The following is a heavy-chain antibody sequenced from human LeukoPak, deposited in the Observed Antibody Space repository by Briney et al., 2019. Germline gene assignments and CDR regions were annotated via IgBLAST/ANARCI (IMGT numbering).Heavy chain of an antibody. CDR1: GGSMSSYY. J-gene: IGHJ6*02. CDR2: IYYSGST. V-gene: IGHV4-59*01. CDR3: ARGASSSWYRYYYYGMDV. D-gene: IGHD6-13*01. Sequence: PSETLSLTCTVSGGSMSSYYWSWIRQPPGKGLEWIGYIYYSGSTNYNPSLKSRVTISVVTPKNQFSLKLSSVTAADTAVYYCARGASSSWYRYYYYGMDVWGQGTTVTVSS.